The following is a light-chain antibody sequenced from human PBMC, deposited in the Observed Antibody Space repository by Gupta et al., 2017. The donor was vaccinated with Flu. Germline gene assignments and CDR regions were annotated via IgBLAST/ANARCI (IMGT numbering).Light chain of an antibody. CDR1: SSDVGGYKY. Sequence: SALTQPPSASGSPGQSVTISCTGTSSDVGGYKYVSWYQQYPGKAPKLMIYEVTKRPSGVPDRFSGSKSGNTASLTVSGLQAEDEADYYCSSYAGSNNLLFGGGTKLTVL. V-gene: IGLV2-8*01. CDR3: SSYAGSNNLL. J-gene: IGLJ2*01. CDR2: EVT.